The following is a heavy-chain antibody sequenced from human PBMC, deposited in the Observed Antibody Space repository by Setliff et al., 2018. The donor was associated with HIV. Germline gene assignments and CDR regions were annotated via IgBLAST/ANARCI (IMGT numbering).Heavy chain of an antibody. Sequence: TSETLSLTCTVSGGSISSGSYYWSWIRQPAGKGLEWIGHIHTSGSTKYSPSLKSRVTISVDTSKNQFSLKLSSATAADTAVYYCARRLQFLEFLHGVGGLDVWGQGTTVTVFS. J-gene: IGHJ6*02. CDR2: IHTSGST. CDR1: GGSISSGSYY. V-gene: IGHV4-61*09. CDR3: ARRLQFLEFLHGVGGLDV. D-gene: IGHD3-3*01.